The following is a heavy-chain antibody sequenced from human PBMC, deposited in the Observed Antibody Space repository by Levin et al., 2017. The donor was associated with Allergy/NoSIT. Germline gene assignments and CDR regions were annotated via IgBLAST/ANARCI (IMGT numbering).Heavy chain of an antibody. D-gene: IGHD2-21*02. J-gene: IGHJ4*02. V-gene: IGHV3-43*01. CDR3: AKDTGGDLYYFDY. CDR2: ISWDGGST. CDR1: GFTFDDYT. Sequence: GGSLRLSCAASGFTFDDYTMHWVRQAPGKGLEWVSLISWDGGSTYYADSVKGRFTISRDNSKNSLYLQMNSLRTEDTALYYCAKDTGGDLYYFDYWGQGTLVTVSS.